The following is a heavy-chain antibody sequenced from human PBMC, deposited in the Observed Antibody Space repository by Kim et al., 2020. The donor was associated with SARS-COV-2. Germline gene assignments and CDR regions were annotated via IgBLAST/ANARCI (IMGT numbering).Heavy chain of an antibody. V-gene: IGHV4-39*01. CDR2: IYYSGST. D-gene: IGHD4-17*01. CDR1: GGSISSSNYY. Sequence: SETLSLTCTVSGGSISSSNYYWGWIRQPPGKGLEWIGSIYYSGSTYYNPSLKSRVTISIDTSKNQFSLKLGSVTAADTAVYYCSSYGDNSGDWYFDLWGRGTLVTVSS. J-gene: IGHJ2*01. CDR3: SSYGDNSGDWYFDL.